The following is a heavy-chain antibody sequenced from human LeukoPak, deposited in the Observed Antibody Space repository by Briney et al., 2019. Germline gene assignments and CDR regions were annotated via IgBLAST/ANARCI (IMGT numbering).Heavy chain of an antibody. CDR3: ARKTYYYDSSGYGYYFDS. J-gene: IGHJ4*02. V-gene: IGHV1-69*13. CDR2: IIPLFGTA. CDR1: GGTFSSYA. D-gene: IGHD3-22*01. Sequence: GASVKVSCKASGGTFSSYAISWVRQAPGQGLEWMGGIIPLFGTANYAQKFQGRVTITADESASTAYMELSSLRSEDTAVYYCARKTYYYDSSGYGYYFDSWGQGTLVTVSS.